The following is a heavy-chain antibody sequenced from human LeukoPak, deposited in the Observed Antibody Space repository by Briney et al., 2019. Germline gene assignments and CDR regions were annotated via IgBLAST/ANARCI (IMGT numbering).Heavy chain of an antibody. D-gene: IGHD1-1*01. J-gene: IGHJ4*02. V-gene: IGHV3-23*01. Sequence: PGGSLRLSCAASGFTFSNYVMSWVRQAPGKGLEWVSAITGSSDSTYYADSVKGRFTSSRDNSKSTLFLQMNSLRAEDTAIYYCAEGSSNSRPYYFDYWGQGTLATVSS. CDR2: ITGSSDST. CDR3: AEGSSNSRPYYFDY. CDR1: GFTFSNYV.